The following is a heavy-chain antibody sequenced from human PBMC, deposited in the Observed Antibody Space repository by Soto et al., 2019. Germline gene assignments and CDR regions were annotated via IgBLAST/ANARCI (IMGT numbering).Heavy chain of an antibody. Sequence: QVQLVQSGAELKKPGSSVKVSCTASGDTFSFYTMNWVRQATGQGPEWMGRIIPMVRMANYAQKFQGRVTIIADKSTSPSYMELSSLRSEDTSVYYCATNYGSGSAPFDYWGQGTLVTVSS. CDR1: GDTFSFYT. J-gene: IGHJ4*02. D-gene: IGHD3-10*01. V-gene: IGHV1-69*02. CDR2: IIPMVRMA. CDR3: ATNYGSGSAPFDY.